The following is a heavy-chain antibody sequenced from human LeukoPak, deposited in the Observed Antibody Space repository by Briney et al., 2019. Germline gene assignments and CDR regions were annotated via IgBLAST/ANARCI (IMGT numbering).Heavy chain of an antibody. Sequence: SETLSLTCTVSGDSISSYYWSWIRQPAGKGLEWIGRMYSSGTTHYSPSLKSRITMSVDTSKNQFSLRLSSVTAADTAVYYCARSGYYDILTGSLHGMDVWGQGTTVTVSS. CDR3: ARSGYYDILTGSLHGMDV. CDR2: MYSSGTT. V-gene: IGHV4-4*07. CDR1: GDSISSYY. D-gene: IGHD3-9*01. J-gene: IGHJ6*02.